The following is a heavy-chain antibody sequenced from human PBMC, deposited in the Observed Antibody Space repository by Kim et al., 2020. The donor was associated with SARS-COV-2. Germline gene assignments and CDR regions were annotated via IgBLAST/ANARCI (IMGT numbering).Heavy chain of an antibody. CDR1: GYRFTSHW. V-gene: IGHV5-10-1*01. CDR2: INPSDSYT. D-gene: IGHD3-22*01. Sequence: GESLKISCKGSGYRFTSHWITWVRQMPGKGLEWMGRINPSDSYTNYSPSFQGHVTISADKSISTAYLQWSSLKASDTAMYYCARYYDTIGYYPDYWGQRTLVTVSS. J-gene: IGHJ4*02. CDR3: ARYYDTIGYYPDY.